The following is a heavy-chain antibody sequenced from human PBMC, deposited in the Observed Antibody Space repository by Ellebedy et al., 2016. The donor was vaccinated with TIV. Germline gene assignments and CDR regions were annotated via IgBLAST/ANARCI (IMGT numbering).Heavy chain of an antibody. CDR2: ISAYNGNT. CDR1: GYTFTSYG. CDR3: AREPAITMVRGVTRPHYYYYGMDV. J-gene: IGHJ6*02. Sequence: ASVKVSCKASGYTFTSYGISWVRQAPGQGLEWMGWISAYNGNTNYAQKLQGRVTMTTDTSTSTAYMELRSLRSDDTAVYYCAREPAITMVRGVTRPHYYYYGMDVWGQGTTVTVSS. V-gene: IGHV1-18*04. D-gene: IGHD3-10*01.